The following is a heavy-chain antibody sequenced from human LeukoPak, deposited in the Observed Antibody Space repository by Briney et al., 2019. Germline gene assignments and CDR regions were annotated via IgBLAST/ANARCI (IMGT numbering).Heavy chain of an antibody. D-gene: IGHD2-15*01. J-gene: IGHJ6*03. Sequence: SETLSLTCTVSGVSISNYYWSWIRQPAGKGLEWIGRITIGGNNDYNPSLKSRVTMSADTSKNQFSLRLSYVTAADTAFYYCARGWYCSGGICQSSMDVWGKGTTVTVSS. CDR2: ITIGGNN. CDR3: ARGWYCSGGICQSSMDV. CDR1: GVSISNYY. V-gene: IGHV4-4*07.